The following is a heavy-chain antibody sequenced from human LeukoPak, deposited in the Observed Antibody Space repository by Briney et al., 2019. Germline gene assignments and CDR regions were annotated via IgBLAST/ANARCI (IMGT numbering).Heavy chain of an antibody. J-gene: IGHJ3*02. V-gene: IGHV3-64*01. CDR1: GFTSVDYA. Sequence: GGSLRLSCTASGFTSVDYAMCWVRQAPGGGLKYVSAISCKGDSTDDANSVKGRFTIARYNSKNTLYLQMGSLRAKDMAVYYCARESNGDDGSAFDIWGQGTMVTVSS. CDR2: ISCKGDST. CDR3: ARESNGDDGSAFDI. D-gene: IGHD4-17*01.